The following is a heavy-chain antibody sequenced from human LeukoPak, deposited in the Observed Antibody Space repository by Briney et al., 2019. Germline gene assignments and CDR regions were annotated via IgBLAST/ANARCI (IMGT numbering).Heavy chain of an antibody. V-gene: IGHV4-4*09. J-gene: IGHJ4*02. CDR1: GDSISSYY. D-gene: IGHD6-6*01. CDR3: ARLTRLSTSPDRYYLDY. Sequence: SETLSLTCTVSGDSISSYYWSWIRQPPGKGLGWIGYIYTSGGTNYIPSLKGRVTISIDTSKNQFSLKLNSVTAADSAVYYCARLTRLSTSPDRYYLDYWGQGTLVTVSS. CDR2: IYTSGGT.